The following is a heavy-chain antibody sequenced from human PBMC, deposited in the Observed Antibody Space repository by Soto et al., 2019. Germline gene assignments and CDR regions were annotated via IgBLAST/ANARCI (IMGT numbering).Heavy chain of an antibody. Sequence: QEQVVQSGAEVKKPGSSVKVSCKASGGSFSTYGINWVRQAPGQGLEWMGRIIPILGTDNYAQKFRGRVSITGDESASTAYMELSSLRSEDTAVYYCARDDSNYPGRYGMDVWGQGTTVTVFS. J-gene: IGHJ6*02. D-gene: IGHD4-4*01. CDR1: GGSFSTYG. V-gene: IGHV1-69*01. CDR3: ARDDSNYPGRYGMDV. CDR2: IIPILGTD.